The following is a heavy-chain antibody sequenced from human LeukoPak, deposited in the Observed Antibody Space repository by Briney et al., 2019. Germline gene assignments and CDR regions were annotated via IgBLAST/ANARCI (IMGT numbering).Heavy chain of an antibody. CDR2: IYCGGKT. CDR1: GFTVSTNY. V-gene: IGHV3-53*01. J-gene: IGHJ4*02. D-gene: IGHD1-1*01. Sequence: SGGSLRLSCAASGFTVSTNYMSWVRQAPGKGLEWVSLIYCGGKTNYADSVNGRFTISRDKSKNTLSLQLNTLTAADTAVYYCSRDRVNLNDVGGLFHYWGQGTLVTVTS. CDR3: SRDRVNLNDVGGLFHY.